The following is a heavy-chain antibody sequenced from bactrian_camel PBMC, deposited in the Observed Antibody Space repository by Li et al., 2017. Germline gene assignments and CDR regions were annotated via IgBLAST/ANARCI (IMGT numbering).Heavy chain of an antibody. Sequence: QLVESGGGLVQPGGSLRLSCAASGFAFTTYWLYWVRLAPGKGLEWVSTLGETTYYGDSVKGRFTISRNNARNTVYLQMNSLKPEDTAVYYCARSSSHWAFDNWGQGTQVTVS. D-gene: IGHD6*01. J-gene: IGHJ4*01. CDR1: GFAFTTYW. V-gene: IGHV3S25*01. CDR2: LGETT. CDR3: ARSSSHWAFDN.